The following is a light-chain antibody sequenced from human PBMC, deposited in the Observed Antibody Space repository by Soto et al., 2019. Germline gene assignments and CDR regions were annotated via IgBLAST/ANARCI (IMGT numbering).Light chain of an antibody. V-gene: IGKV3-15*01. J-gene: IGKJ5*01. CDR2: GAS. CDR1: QSVSSN. Sequence: EIVITQSPTTLSVSPGERATISCRASQSVSSNLAWYQQKPGQAPRLLIYGASTRATGIPARFSGSGSGTEFTLTISSLQSEDFAVYYCQQYNNWPNTFGQGTRLEI. CDR3: QQYNNWPNT.